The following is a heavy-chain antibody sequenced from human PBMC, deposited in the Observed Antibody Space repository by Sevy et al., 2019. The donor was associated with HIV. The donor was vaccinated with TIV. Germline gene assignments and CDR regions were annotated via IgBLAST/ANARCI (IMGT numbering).Heavy chain of an antibody. D-gene: IGHD5-18*01. J-gene: IGHJ2*01. V-gene: IGHV3-30*02. CDR2: IRYDGSNK. CDR3: AKDEGTATPWYFDL. Sequence: GGSLRLSCAASGFTFSSYGMHWVRQAPGKGLEWVAFIRYDGSNKYYADSGKGRFTNSRENSKNTLYLQMNSLRAEDTAVYYCAKDEGTATPWYFDLWGRGTLVTVSS. CDR1: GFTFSSYG.